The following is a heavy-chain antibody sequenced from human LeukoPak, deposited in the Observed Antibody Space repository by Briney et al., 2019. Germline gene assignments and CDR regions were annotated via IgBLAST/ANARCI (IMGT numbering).Heavy chain of an antibody. CDR2: IWYDGTNK. J-gene: IGHJ3*02. CDR1: GFTFSSYG. CDR3: AREYRDYDILTGYYSLDAFDI. Sequence: PGGSLRLSCAASGFTFSSYGMHWVRQAPGKGLEWVALIWYDGTNKYYADSVKGRFTISRDNSKNTLYLQMNSLRAEDTAVYYCAREYRDYDILTGYYSLDAFDIWGQGTMVTVSS. V-gene: IGHV3-33*01. D-gene: IGHD3-9*01.